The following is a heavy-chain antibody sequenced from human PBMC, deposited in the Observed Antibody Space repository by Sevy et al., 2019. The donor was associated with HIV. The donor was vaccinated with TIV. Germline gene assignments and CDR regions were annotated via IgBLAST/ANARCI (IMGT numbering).Heavy chain of an antibody. J-gene: IGHJ6*02. CDR1: GYTFSTYY. Sequence: ASVKVSCKTSGYTFSTYYIYWVRQAPGQWLEWIGIFDPTGGSRSYAQRFQGRLTMTGDTSTSTAYMELSSLTSEDTAVYYCARDRDVSGNYLEYFYYAMDVWGQGTTVTVSS. V-gene: IGHV1-46*01. D-gene: IGHD1-26*01. CDR2: FDPTGGSR. CDR3: ARDRDVSGNYLEYFYYAMDV.